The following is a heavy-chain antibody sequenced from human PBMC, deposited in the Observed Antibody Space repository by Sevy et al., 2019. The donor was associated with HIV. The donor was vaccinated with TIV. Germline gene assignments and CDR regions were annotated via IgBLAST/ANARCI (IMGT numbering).Heavy chain of an antibody. J-gene: IGHJ4*02. D-gene: IGHD6-13*01. V-gene: IGHV1-69*13. Sequence: ASVKVSCKASGGTFSSYAISWVRQAPGQGLEWMGGIIPILGTANYAQKFQGRVTITADESTSTAYMELSSLRSEDTAVYYCARVDVGYSSSWYHIDYWVQGTLVTVSS. CDR3: ARVDVGYSSSWYHIDY. CDR2: IIPILGTA. CDR1: GGTFSSYA.